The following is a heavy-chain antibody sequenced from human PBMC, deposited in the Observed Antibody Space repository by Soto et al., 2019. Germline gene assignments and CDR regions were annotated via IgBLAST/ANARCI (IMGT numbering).Heavy chain of an antibody. D-gene: IGHD4-4*01. CDR3: ARVIKYRNFSTWFVP. J-gene: IGHJ5*02. CDR1: GYTFTSYD. Sequence: QVRLVQSGAEVKKPGASVKVSCKASGYTFTSYDINWVRQATGQGVEYLGWMNPNSGNTGYVKKFQGRVTMAMDTSMSPASMVFSSLRSEDTGVYYGARVIKYRNFSTWFVPWVPRTLMTVSS. CDR2: MNPNSGNT. V-gene: IGHV1-8*01.